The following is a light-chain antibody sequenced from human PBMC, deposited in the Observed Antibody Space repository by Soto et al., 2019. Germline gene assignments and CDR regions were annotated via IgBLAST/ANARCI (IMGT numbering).Light chain of an antibody. J-gene: IGKJ4*01. CDR3: QQYGSSPH. Sequence: VLTQSPLAPSFSPRESGTLSCRASQSIGDNDLAWYQQKPGQAPRLLIYGASSRATGIPDRFSGSGSGTDFTLTISRLEPEDFAVYYCQQYGSSPHFGGGTKVDIK. CDR1: QSIGDND. V-gene: IGKV3-20*01. CDR2: GAS.